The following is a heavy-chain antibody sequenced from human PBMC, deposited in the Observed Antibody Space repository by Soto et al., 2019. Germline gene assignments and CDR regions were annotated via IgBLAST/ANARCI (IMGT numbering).Heavy chain of an antibody. J-gene: IGHJ6*02. D-gene: IGHD6-19*01. CDR3: AKGLVGSGPGYYYYGMDV. V-gene: IGHV3-23*01. CDR2: ISGSGGST. CDR1: GFTFSSYA. Sequence: GGSLRLSCAASGFTFSSYAMSWVRQAPGKGLEWVSAISGSGGSTYYADSVKGRFTISRDNSKNTLYLQMNSLRAEDTAVYYCAKGLVGSGPGYYYYGMDVWGQGTTVTVSS.